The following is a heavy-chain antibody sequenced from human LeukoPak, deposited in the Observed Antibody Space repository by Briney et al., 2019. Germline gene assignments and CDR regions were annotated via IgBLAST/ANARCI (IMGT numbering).Heavy chain of an antibody. CDR1: GFTFSGSD. Sequence: GGSLRLSCAASGFTFSGSDVHWVRQAPGKGLKWVAVIWHDGSIESYADSVKGRFTVSRDNSKTTLYLQMNSLRAEDTAVYYCATGPLNDYGMGDWGQGTTVTVSS. V-gene: IGHV3-33*03. CDR2: IWHDGSIE. CDR3: ATGPLNDYGMGD. J-gene: IGHJ6*02.